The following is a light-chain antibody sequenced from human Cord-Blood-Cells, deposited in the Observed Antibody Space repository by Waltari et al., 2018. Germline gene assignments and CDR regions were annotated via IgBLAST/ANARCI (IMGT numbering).Light chain of an antibody. Sequence: SYELTHPPSVSVSPGPTASIPCSGDKLGDKYACWYQRKPGQSPVLVIYQDSKRPSGIPERFAGSNSGNTATLTISGTQAMDEADYYCQAWDSSTVVFGGGTKLTVL. J-gene: IGLJ2*01. CDR2: QDS. V-gene: IGLV3-1*01. CDR3: QAWDSSTVV. CDR1: KLGDKY.